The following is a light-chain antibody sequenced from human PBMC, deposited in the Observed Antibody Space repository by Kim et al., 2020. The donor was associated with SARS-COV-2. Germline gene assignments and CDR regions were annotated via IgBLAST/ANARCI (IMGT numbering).Light chain of an antibody. V-gene: IGLV6-57*03. CDR3: QSYDDSNQV. CDR1: RGSIASTY. Sequence: GETGTISCTRSRGSIASTYVQWYQQRPGSAPTTVIYEDNQRPSGVPDRFSGSIDSSSNSASLNISGLKTEDEADYFCQSYDDSNQVFGGGTKLTVL. CDR2: EDN. J-gene: IGLJ3*02.